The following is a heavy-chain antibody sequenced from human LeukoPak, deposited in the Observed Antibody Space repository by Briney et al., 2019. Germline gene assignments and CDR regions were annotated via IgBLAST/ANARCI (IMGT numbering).Heavy chain of an antibody. D-gene: IGHD1-26*01. CDR3: VRGAPFDY. V-gene: IGHV3-74*01. CDR2: LNSDGTST. Sequence: GSLRLSCAASGFTFTSYWMHWVRQAPGEGLVWVSRLNSDGTSTNYADSVKGRFTISRDNAQNMLYLQMNSLRVDDTAVYYCVRGAPFDYWGQGTLVTVSS. CDR1: GFTFTSYW. J-gene: IGHJ4*02.